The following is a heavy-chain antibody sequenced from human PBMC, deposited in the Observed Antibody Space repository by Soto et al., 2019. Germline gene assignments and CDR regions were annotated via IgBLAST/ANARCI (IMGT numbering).Heavy chain of an antibody. CDR1: GFTFSSYE. CDR3: ARGACSGGSCYPPPGY. CDR2: ISSSGSTI. J-gene: IGHJ4*02. D-gene: IGHD2-15*01. Sequence: EVQLVESGGGLVQPGGSLRLSCAASGFTFSSYEMNWVRQAPGKGLEWVSYISSSGSTIYYADSVKGRFTISRDNAKNTLYLQMNSLRAEDTAVYYCARGACSGGSCYPPPGYWGQGTLVTVSS. V-gene: IGHV3-48*03.